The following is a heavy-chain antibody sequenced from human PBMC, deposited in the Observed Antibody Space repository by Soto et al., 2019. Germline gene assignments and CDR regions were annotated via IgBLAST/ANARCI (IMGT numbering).Heavy chain of an antibody. CDR2: ISYDGSNK. CDR1: GFTFSTYA. Sequence: GGSLRLSCAASGFTFSTYAMHWVRQAPGKGLEWMTVISYDGSNKYYADSVKGRFTTSRDNSKNTLYLQMNSLRAEDTGVYYCARGGILLFFGLTKVFDYWGQGTLVTVSS. CDR3: ARGGILLFFGLTKVFDY. D-gene: IGHD2-15*01. J-gene: IGHJ4*02. V-gene: IGHV3-30-3*01.